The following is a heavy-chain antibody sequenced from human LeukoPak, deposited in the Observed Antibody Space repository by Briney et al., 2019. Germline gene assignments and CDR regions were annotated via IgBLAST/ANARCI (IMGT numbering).Heavy chain of an antibody. CDR2: ISGSGGST. Sequence: GGSLRLSCAASGFTFSSYAMSWVRQAPGKGLEWVSAISGSGGSTYYADSVKGRFTISRDNSKNTLYLQMNSLRAEDTAAYYCAKDRFGIAAAGTNWFDPWGQGTLVTVSS. V-gene: IGHV3-23*01. CDR1: GFTFSSYA. CDR3: AKDRFGIAAAGTNWFDP. J-gene: IGHJ5*02. D-gene: IGHD6-13*01.